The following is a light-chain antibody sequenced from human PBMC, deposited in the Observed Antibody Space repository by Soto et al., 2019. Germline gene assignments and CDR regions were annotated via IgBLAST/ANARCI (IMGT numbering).Light chain of an antibody. CDR2: AAS. CDR1: QSISSY. CDR3: QQSYSTPL. V-gene: IGKV1-39*01. J-gene: IGKJ3*01. Sequence: DIQMTQSPSSLSASVGDRVTITCRASQSISSYLNWYRQKPGKAPKLLIYAASSLQSGVPSRFSGSGSGTHFTLTISSLQPEDFATYYCQQSYSTPLFGPGTKVDIK.